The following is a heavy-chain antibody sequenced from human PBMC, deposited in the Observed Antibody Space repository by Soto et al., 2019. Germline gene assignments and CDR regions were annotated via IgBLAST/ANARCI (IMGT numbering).Heavy chain of an antibody. Sequence: SETLSLTCTVSGGSITSSGYYWSWIRQFPGKGLEWIGTIYYSGGTYYNPSLKSRITISLDTSKNQLSLKVISVTAADTAVYFCARQLPDRGLFRSDYWGQGALVTVSS. D-gene: IGHD2-2*01. CDR1: GGSITSSGYY. CDR3: ARQLPDRGLFRSDY. CDR2: IYYSGGT. J-gene: IGHJ4*02. V-gene: IGHV4-31*03.